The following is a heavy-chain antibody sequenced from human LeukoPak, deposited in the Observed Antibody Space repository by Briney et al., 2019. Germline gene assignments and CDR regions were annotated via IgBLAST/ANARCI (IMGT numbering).Heavy chain of an antibody. Sequence: SQTLSLTCTVSGGSISSGRYYWSWIRQPAGKGLEWIGRIYTSGSTNYNPSLKSRVTISVDTSKNQFSLKLSSVTAADTAVYYCASTALESIAARPDYYYYMDVWGKGTTVTVSS. D-gene: IGHD6-6*01. J-gene: IGHJ6*03. CDR3: ASTALESIAARPDYYYYMDV. V-gene: IGHV4-61*02. CDR1: GGSISSGRYY. CDR2: IYTSGST.